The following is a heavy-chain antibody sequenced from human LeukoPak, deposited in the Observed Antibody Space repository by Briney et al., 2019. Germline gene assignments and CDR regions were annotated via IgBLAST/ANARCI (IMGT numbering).Heavy chain of an antibody. V-gene: IGHV1-69-2*01. CDR3: ATTVSGYYKTNWFDP. J-gene: IGHJ5*02. CDR1: GYTFTGDY. Sequence: ASVKVSCKASGYTFTGDYMHWVRQAPGKGLEWMGLVDPEDGETIYAEKFQGRVTITADTSTDTAYMELSSLRSEDTAVYYCATTVSGYYKTNWFDPWGQGTLVTVSS. CDR2: VDPEDGET. D-gene: IGHD3-22*01.